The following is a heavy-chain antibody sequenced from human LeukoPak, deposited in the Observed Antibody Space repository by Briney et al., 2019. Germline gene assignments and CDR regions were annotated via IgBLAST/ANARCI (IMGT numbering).Heavy chain of an antibody. Sequence: PSETLALTCTGSGGSINNYYWSWIRQPPGKGLEWIGYIYYTGTTNDNPSLKSRVTISVAAPKNQCSLKLSSVTAAGTAVYHCARGDWNYFDDWGQGTLVTAS. V-gene: IGHV4-59*01. CDR3: ARGDWNYFDD. CDR1: GGSINNYY. J-gene: IGHJ4*02. CDR2: IYYTGTT. D-gene: IGHD2-21*02.